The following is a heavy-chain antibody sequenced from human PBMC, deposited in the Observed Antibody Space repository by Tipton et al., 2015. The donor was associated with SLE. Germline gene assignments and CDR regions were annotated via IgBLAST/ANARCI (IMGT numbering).Heavy chain of an antibody. V-gene: IGHV4-4*09. CDR2: INNTGST. Sequence: TLSLTCTVSDGSIDRYFWNWIRQPPGKGLEWIGYINNTGSTNYNPSLKSRATISVGTSRNQFSLKLSSVTAADTAVYYCARFPTYYFDLWGQGTLVTVSS. CDR3: ARFPTYYFDL. CDR1: DGSIDRYF. J-gene: IGHJ4*02.